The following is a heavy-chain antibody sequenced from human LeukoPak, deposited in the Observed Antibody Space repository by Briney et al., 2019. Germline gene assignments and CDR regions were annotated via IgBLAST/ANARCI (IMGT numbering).Heavy chain of an antibody. J-gene: IGHJ5*02. CDR1: GFTFSSYG. Sequence: GGSLRLACAASGFTFSSYGMHWVRQAPGKGLEWVAFILYDGSNKYYADSVKDRFTTSRDNSKNTLYVQMNSLRAEDTAVYYCAKDAVWFGESNWFDPWGQGTLVTVSS. CDR2: ILYDGSNK. CDR3: AKDAVWFGESNWFDP. D-gene: IGHD3-10*01. V-gene: IGHV3-30*02.